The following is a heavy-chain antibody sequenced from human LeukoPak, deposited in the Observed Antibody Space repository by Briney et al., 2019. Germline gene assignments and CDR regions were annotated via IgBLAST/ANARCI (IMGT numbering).Heavy chain of an antibody. CDR3: ARGPPGGDLDY. J-gene: IGHJ4*02. D-gene: IGHD4-17*01. CDR2: IYYSGST. Sequence: SETLSLTCTVSGGSISSSSYYWGWIRQPPGKGLEWIGSIYYSGSTYYNPSLKSRVTISVDTSKNQFSLKLSSVTAADTAVYYCARGPPGGDLDYWGQGTLVTVSS. CDR1: GGSISSSSYY. V-gene: IGHV4-39*07.